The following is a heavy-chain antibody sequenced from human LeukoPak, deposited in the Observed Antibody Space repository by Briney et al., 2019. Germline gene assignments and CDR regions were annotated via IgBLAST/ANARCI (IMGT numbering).Heavy chain of an antibody. V-gene: IGHV3-23*01. CDR2: ISGSGGST. CDR3: ARVSSDSSGHYYANYGMDV. Sequence: PGGSLRLSCAASGFTFSSYAMSWVRQAPGKGLEWVSVISGSGGSTYYADSVKGRFTISRDNSKNTLYLQMNSLRAEDTAVYYCARVSSDSSGHYYANYGMDVWGQGTTVTVSS. D-gene: IGHD3-22*01. J-gene: IGHJ6*02. CDR1: GFTFSSYA.